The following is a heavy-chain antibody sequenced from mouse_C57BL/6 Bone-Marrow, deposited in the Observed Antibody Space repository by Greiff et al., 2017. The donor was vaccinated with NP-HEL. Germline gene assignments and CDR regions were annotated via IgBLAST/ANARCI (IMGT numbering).Heavy chain of an antibody. Sequence: QVTLKECGPGILQPSQTLSLTCSFSGFSLSTFGMGVGWIRQPSGKGLEWLAHIWWDDDKYYNPALKSRLTISKDTSKNQVFLKIANVDTADTATYYCARIGSLSYYGSSPFAYWGQGTLVTVSA. CDR2: IWWDDDK. V-gene: IGHV8-8*01. CDR3: ARIGSLSYYGSSPFAY. J-gene: IGHJ3*01. CDR1: GFSLSTFGMG. D-gene: IGHD1-1*01.